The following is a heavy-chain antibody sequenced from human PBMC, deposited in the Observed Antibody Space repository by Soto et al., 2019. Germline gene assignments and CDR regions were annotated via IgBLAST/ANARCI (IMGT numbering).Heavy chain of an antibody. CDR3: ARGGGIKGVGSWYKANYYYGMDV. CDR2: INHSGST. V-gene: IGHV4-34*01. J-gene: IGHJ6*02. D-gene: IGHD6-13*01. CDR1: DGSISGYY. Sequence: SSETMSLTCAVGDGSISGYYWSWIRQPPGKGLEWIGEINHSGSTNYNPSLKSRVTISVDTSKNQFSLKLSSVTAADTAVYYCARGGGIKGVGSWYKANYYYGMDVWGQGTTVTVS.